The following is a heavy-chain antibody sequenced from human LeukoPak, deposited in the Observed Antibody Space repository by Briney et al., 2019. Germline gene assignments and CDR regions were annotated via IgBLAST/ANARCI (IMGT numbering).Heavy chain of an antibody. CDR2: IYYSGST. J-gene: IGHJ4*02. Sequence: SETLSLTCTVSGGSISSYYWSWIRQPPGKGLEWIGYIYYSGSTNYNPSLKSRVTISVDTSKNQFSLKLSSVTAADTAVYYCARGLDYFDYWGQGTLVTVSS. V-gene: IGHV4-59*01. CDR1: GGSISSYY. D-gene: IGHD5-12*01. CDR3: ARGLDYFDY.